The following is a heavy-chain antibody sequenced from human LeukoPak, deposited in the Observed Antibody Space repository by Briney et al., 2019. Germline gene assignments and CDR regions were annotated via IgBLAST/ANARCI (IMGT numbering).Heavy chain of an antibody. CDR2: MNPNSGNT. CDR1: GYTFTSYD. Sequence: ASVKVSCKASGYTFTSYDINWVRQATGQGLEWMGWMNPNSGNTGYAQKFQGRVTITRNTSISTAYMELSSLRSEDTAVYYCARAMYYDFWSGQGGGVYWGQGTLVTVSS. J-gene: IGHJ4*02. V-gene: IGHV1-8*03. CDR3: ARAMYYDFWSGQGGGVY. D-gene: IGHD3-3*01.